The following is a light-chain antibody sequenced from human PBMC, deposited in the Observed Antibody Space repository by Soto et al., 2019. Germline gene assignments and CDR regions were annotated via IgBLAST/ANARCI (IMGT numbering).Light chain of an antibody. CDR3: QQYGSSLRT. Sequence: EIVLPQSQGTLSLSPGERATLSCRASQSVSTSQLAWYQQKPGQAPRLLIFGASSRATGIPDRFSGSGSGTDFTLTISRLEPEDFAVYYCQQYGSSLRTFGQGTKVDIK. CDR2: GAS. CDR1: QSVSTSQ. J-gene: IGKJ1*01. V-gene: IGKV3-20*01.